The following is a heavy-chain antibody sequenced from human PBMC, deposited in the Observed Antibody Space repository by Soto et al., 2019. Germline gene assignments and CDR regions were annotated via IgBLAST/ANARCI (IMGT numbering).Heavy chain of an antibody. CDR2: INHIGST. D-gene: IGHD6-19*01. J-gene: IGHJ5*02. CDR1: GGSLSNYH. V-gene: IGHV4-34*01. CDR3: VRARSPGIAVAGFDP. Sequence: QVQLQQWGAGLLRPSETLSLTCGVYGGSLSNYHWSWIRQPPGKGLEWIGEINHIGSTNYRPSLKSRVTISVDTSKSQFSLKLTSVTAADTAVYYCVRARSPGIAVAGFDPWGQGTLVTVSS.